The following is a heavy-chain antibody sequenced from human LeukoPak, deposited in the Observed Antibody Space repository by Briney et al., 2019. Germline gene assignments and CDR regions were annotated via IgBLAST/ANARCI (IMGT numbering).Heavy chain of an antibody. CDR1: GGSISSYY. CDR3: ARDRYYYGSGSYYRAYYYYMDV. CDR2: IYYSGST. Sequence: SETLSLTCTVAGGSISSYYWSWIRQPPGKGLEWIGNIYYSGSTNYNPSLKSRVTISVDTSKNQFSLKLSSVTAADTAVYYCARDRYYYGSGSYYRAYYYYMDVWGKGTTVTVSS. V-gene: IGHV4-59*01. J-gene: IGHJ6*03. D-gene: IGHD3-10*01.